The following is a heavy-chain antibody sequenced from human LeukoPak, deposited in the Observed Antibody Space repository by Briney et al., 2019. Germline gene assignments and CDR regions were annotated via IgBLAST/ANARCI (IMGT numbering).Heavy chain of an antibody. J-gene: IGHJ4*02. V-gene: IGHV1-2*06. CDR1: GYTFTGYY. CDR3: ATDGGNHNFDY. Sequence: ASVKVSCKASGYTFTGYYMHWVRQAPGQGLEWMGRIILNGGATSYAQKFQGRVTLTRDASISTAYMELIRQTSDDTAVYYCATDGGNHNFDYWGQGTLVTVSS. D-gene: IGHD1-14*01. CDR2: IILNGGAT.